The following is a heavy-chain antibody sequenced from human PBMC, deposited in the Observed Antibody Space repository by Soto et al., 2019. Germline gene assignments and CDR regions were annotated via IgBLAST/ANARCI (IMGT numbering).Heavy chain of an antibody. J-gene: IGHJ3*02. CDR3: AREYDSRAFDI. V-gene: IGHV1-2*02. Sequence: ASVKGSGKASGYTFTVYYMHLVRQAPGQGLEWMGWINPNSGGTNYAQKFQGRVTMTMDTSISTAYMELSRLRSDDTAVYYCAREYDSRAFDIWGQGTMVTVSS. D-gene: IGHD3-22*01. CDR2: INPNSGGT. CDR1: GYTFTVYY.